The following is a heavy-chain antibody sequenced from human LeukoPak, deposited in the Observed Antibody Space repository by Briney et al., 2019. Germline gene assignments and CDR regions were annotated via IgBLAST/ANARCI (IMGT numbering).Heavy chain of an antibody. CDR1: GGSFSGYY. CDR3: ARHPGSSSWLIDY. D-gene: IGHD6-13*01. Sequence: PSETLSLTCAVYGGSFSGYYWSWIRQPPGKGLEWIGEINHSGSTNYNPSLKSRVTISVDTSKNQFSLKLSSVTAADTAVYYCARHPGSSSWLIDYWGQGTLVTVSS. CDR2: INHSGST. J-gene: IGHJ4*02. V-gene: IGHV4-34*01.